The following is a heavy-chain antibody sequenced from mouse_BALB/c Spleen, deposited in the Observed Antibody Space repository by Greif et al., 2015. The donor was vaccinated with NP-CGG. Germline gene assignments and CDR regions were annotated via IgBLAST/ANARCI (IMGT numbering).Heavy chain of an antibody. J-gene: IGHJ2*01. Sequence: QVQLQHSGAELAKPGASVKMSCKASGYTFTSYWMHWVKQRPGQGLEWIGYINPSTGYTEYNQKFKDKATLTADKSSSTAYMQLSSLTSEDSAVYYCARRVYYFDYWGQGTTLTVSS. CDR3: ARRVYYFDY. V-gene: IGHV1-7*01. CDR2: INPSTGYT. CDR1: GYTFTSYW.